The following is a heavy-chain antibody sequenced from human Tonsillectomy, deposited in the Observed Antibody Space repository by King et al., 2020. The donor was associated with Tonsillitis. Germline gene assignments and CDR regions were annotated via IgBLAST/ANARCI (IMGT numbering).Heavy chain of an antibody. D-gene: IGHD3-22*01. V-gene: IGHV4-4*07. CDR1: GASISSYS. J-gene: IGHJ6*03. CDR3: ARELTWYDYHSSGNDVYHYYYMDV. Sequence: QVQLKESGPGLVKPSETLSLTCTVSGASISSYSWTWIRQPAGKGLEWIGRVYSSGSTNYNSSLKSRVTLSVDTSKNQFSLKLTSVTVADAAVYYCARELTWYDYHSSGNDVYHYYYMDVWGKGTTVAVSS. CDR2: VYSSGST.